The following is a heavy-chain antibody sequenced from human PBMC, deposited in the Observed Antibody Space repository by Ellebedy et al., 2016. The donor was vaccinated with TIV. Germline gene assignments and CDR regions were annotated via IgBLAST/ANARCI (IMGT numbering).Heavy chain of an antibody. J-gene: IGHJ2*01. CDR3: ARDGKAVATGRYWYFDL. D-gene: IGHD6-19*01. Sequence: AASVKVSCKASGYTFSSYYMHWVRQAPGQGLEWMGIINPSGGSTTYAQNLQGRVTMTRDTSTTTVYMELSSLRSEDTAVYYCARDGKAVATGRYWYFDLWGRGTLVTVSS. V-gene: IGHV1-46*04. CDR1: GYTFSSYY. CDR2: INPSGGST.